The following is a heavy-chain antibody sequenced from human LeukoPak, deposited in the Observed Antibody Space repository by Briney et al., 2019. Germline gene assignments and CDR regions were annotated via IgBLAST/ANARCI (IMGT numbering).Heavy chain of an antibody. J-gene: IGHJ4*02. CDR2: IYYSGSN. CDR3: ARHLDIAASGTFDY. CDR1: GVSISSHH. Sequence: SSETLSLTCTVSGVSISSHHWSWIRQPPGKGLEWIGYIYYSGSNNYKPSLKSRVTISVDTSKNQFSLKLTSVTAADTAVYYCARHLDIAASGTFDYWGQGTLVTVSS. V-gene: IGHV4-59*08. D-gene: IGHD6-13*01.